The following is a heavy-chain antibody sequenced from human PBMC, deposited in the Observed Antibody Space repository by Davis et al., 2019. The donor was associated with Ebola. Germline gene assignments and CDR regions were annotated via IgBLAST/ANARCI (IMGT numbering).Heavy chain of an antibody. D-gene: IGHD2-15*01. Sequence: ASVKVSCQASGYTFTGYYIHWLRQAPGQGLEWMGWINPNSGTTNYAHSLQGRVTLTRDTSISTAYMELSSLRSDDTAVYYCARDSCSGGTCYDDWFDPWGQGTLVTVSS. CDR1: GYTFTGYY. CDR3: ARDSCSGGTCYDDWFDP. J-gene: IGHJ5*02. CDR2: INPNSGTT. V-gene: IGHV1-2*02.